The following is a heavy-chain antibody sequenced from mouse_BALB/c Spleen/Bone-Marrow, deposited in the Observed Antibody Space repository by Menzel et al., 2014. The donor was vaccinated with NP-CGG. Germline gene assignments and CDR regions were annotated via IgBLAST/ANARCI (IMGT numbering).Heavy chain of an antibody. Sequence: EVQRVESGGGLVQPGGSLKLSCAASGFDFSGFWMGWVRQAPGKGPEWIGEINPDSSTINYTPSLKDRFIISRDNAKNTLYLQMSKVRSEDTALYYCARLGYYGGFAYWGQGTLVTVSA. J-gene: IGHJ3*01. CDR2: INPDSSTI. V-gene: IGHV4-1*02. D-gene: IGHD2-3*01. CDR1: GFDFSGFW. CDR3: ARLGYYGGFAY.